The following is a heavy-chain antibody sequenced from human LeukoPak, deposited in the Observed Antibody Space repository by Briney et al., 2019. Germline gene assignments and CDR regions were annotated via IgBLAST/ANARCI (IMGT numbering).Heavy chain of an antibody. CDR1: GYTFNRYG. J-gene: IGHJ4*02. D-gene: IGHD6-19*01. Sequence: ASVKVSCKASGYTFNRYGITWVRQAPGQGLEWMGWISAYNGNTNYAQKLQGRVTMTTDTSTSTAYMELRSLISDDTAVYFCARAIVVAADFDYWGQGTLVTASS. CDR3: ARAIVVAADFDY. CDR2: ISAYNGNT. V-gene: IGHV1-18*01.